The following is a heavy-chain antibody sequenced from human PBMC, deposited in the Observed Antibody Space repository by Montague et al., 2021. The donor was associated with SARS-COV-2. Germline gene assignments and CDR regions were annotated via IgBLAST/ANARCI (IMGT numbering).Heavy chain of an antibody. CDR2: IYCSGST. D-gene: IGHD3-9*01. CDR3: ARGSYEILRYGMDV. CDR1: GGSISSYY. Sequence: SETLSLTCTVSGGSISSYYWSWIRQPPGKGLEWIGYIYCSGSTNYNPSLKGRITISLGTSKNQFSLKLSSVTAADTAVYYCARGSYEILRYGMDVWGQGTTVTVSS. J-gene: IGHJ6*02. V-gene: IGHV4-59*13.